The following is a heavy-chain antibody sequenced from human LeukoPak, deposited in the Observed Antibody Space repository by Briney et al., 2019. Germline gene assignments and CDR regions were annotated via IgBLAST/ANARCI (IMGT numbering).Heavy chain of an antibody. CDR3: AKDLGDGYNYLYFDY. V-gene: IGHV3-23*01. Sequence: PGGSLRLSCAASGFTFSSYAMSWVRQAPGKGLEGVSAISGSGGSTYYADSVKGRFTISRDNTKNTLYLQMNSLRAEDTAVYYCAKDLGDGYNYLYFDYWGQGTLVTVSS. D-gene: IGHD5-24*01. J-gene: IGHJ4*02. CDR2: ISGSGGST. CDR1: GFTFSSYA.